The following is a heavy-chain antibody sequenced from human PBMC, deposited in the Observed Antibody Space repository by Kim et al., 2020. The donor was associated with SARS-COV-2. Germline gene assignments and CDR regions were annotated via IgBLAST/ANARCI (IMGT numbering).Heavy chain of an antibody. Sequence: SETLSLTCTVSGGSISSSSYYWGWIRQPPGKGLEWIVSIYYSGSTYYNPSLKSRVTISVDTSKNQFSLKLSSVTAADTAVYYCARDIVVVPDDAPFDPWGQGTLVTVSS. V-gene: IGHV4-39*01. D-gene: IGHD2-2*01. CDR1: GGSISSSSYY. CDR3: ARDIVVVPDDAPFDP. J-gene: IGHJ5*02. CDR2: IYYSGST.